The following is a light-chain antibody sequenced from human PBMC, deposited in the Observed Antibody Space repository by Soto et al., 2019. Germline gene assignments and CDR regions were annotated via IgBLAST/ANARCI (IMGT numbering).Light chain of an antibody. Sequence: EIVMTQSPATLSLSPWERSTLSCMASQSVSSNLAWYQQKPGQSPRLLIYGASTRATGIPVRFSGSGSGTDFTLTISRLEPEDFAVFYCQHYDSLPITFGQGTRLEIK. CDR2: GAS. J-gene: IGKJ5*01. CDR1: QSVSSN. V-gene: IGKV3-15*01. CDR3: QHYDSLPIT.